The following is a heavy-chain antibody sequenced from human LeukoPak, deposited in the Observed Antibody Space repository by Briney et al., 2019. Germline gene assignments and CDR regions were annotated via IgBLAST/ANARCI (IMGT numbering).Heavy chain of an antibody. CDR1: GFTFSDFY. D-gene: IGHD2-15*01. CDR3: TRHPAEGDY. CDR2: ISGSSSNT. J-gene: IGHJ4*02. Sequence: GGSLRLSCAASGFTFSDFYMSWIRQAPGRGLESISYISGSSSNTNYADSVKGRFTISRDNAKNSLYLQMNSLRAEDTAVYYCTRHPAEGDYWGQGTLVTVSS. V-gene: IGHV3-11*03.